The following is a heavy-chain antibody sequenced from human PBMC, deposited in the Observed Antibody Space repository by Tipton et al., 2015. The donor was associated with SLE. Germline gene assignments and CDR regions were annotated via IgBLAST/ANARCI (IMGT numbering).Heavy chain of an antibody. Sequence: LSLTCAVYGGSFSGYYWSWIRQPPGKGLEWISSISSSSNFIYYADSLQGRFTISRDNAKNSLYLQMNTLRAEDTGVYFCARLVAPDYFDYWGQGTLVTVSS. J-gene: IGHJ4*02. D-gene: IGHD2-8*02. CDR1: GGSFSGYY. CDR3: ARLVAPDYFDY. V-gene: IGHV3-21*03. CDR2: ISSSSNFI.